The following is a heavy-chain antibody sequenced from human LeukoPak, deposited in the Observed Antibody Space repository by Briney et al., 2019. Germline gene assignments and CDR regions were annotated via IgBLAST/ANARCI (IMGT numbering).Heavy chain of an antibody. Sequence: SETLSLTCTVSGGSIRTNYWSWIRQIPGKGLEWIAYINYNGNTNNNPSLKSRDTISVDTSKSQFSLKVSSVTAADTGVYYCARHGQDTGNFYAHFDYWGQGILVTVSS. CDR1: GGSIRTNY. J-gene: IGHJ4*02. CDR2: INYNGNT. D-gene: IGHD1-26*01. V-gene: IGHV4-59*08. CDR3: ARHGQDTGNFYAHFDY.